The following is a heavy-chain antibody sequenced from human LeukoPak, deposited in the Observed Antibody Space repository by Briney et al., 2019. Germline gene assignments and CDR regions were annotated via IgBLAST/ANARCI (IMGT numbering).Heavy chain of an antibody. V-gene: IGHV3-30*18. Sequence: GGSLRLSCAASGFDFQNHVIHWVRQAPGKGLEWVALISFDESSEYYADSVKGRFSISRDNSKNTLYLQMNNARVDDTAVYYCAKEVGYGSPYFDYWGQGTLVTVSS. CDR1: GFDFQNHV. J-gene: IGHJ4*02. CDR3: AKEVGYGSPYFDY. CDR2: ISFDESSE. D-gene: IGHD5-12*01.